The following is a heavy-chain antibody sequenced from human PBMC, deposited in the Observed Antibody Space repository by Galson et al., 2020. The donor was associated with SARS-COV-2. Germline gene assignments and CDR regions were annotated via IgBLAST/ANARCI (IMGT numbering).Heavy chain of an antibody. D-gene: IGHD3-16*01. Sequence: SETLSLTCTVSGGSISSGGYYWSWIRQHPGKGLEWIGYIYYSGSTYYNPSLKSRVTISVDTSKNQFSLKLSSVTAADTAVYYCAKGGRAGYYYYGMDVWGQGTTVTVSS. CDR1: GGSISSGGYY. V-gene: IGHV4-31*03. J-gene: IGHJ6*02. CDR3: AKGGRAGYYYYGMDV. CDR2: IYYSGST.